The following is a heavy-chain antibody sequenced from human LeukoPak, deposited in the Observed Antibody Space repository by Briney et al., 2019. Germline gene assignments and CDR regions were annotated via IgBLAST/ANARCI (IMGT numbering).Heavy chain of an antibody. D-gene: IGHD1-1*01. V-gene: IGHV3-13*01. CDR2: ISTAGDT. CDR1: GFTFSDYD. J-gene: IGHJ4*02. CDR3: ARVAKERVGGVYYFDY. Sequence: GGTLRLSCAASGFTFSDYDMHWVRQATGKGLEWVSAISTAGDTYYTGSVKGRFTISRENAKNSLYLQMNSLRAGDTAVYYCARVAKERVGGVYYFDYWGQGTLVTVFS.